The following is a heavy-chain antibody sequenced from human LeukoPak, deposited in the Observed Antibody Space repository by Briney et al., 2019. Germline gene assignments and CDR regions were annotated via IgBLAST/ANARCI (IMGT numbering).Heavy chain of an antibody. J-gene: IGHJ3*02. V-gene: IGHV3-66*01. Sequence: GGSLRLSCAASGFTVSSNYMSWVRQAPGKGLEWVSVIYSGGSTYYADSVKGRFTISRDNSKNTLYLQMNSLRAEDTAVYYCARAFVTMVTPGAFDIWGQGTMVTVSS. CDR1: GFTVSSNY. D-gene: IGHD4/OR15-4a*01. CDR3: ARAFVTMVTPGAFDI. CDR2: IYSGGST.